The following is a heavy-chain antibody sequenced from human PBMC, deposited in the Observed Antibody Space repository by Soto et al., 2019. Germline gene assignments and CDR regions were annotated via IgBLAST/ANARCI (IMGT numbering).Heavy chain of an antibody. Sequence: GGSLRLSCAASGFTFSSYGMHWVRQAPGKGLEWVAVISYDGSNKYYADSVKGRFTISRDNAKNSLYLQMNSLRAEDTALYYCAKDSLPRFPDAFDIWGQGTMVTVSS. J-gene: IGHJ3*02. D-gene: IGHD3-16*01. CDR3: AKDSLPRFPDAFDI. CDR1: GFTFSSYG. V-gene: IGHV3-30*18. CDR2: ISYDGSNK.